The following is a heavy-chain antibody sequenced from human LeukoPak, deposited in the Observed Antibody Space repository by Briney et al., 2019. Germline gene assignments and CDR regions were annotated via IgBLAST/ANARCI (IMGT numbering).Heavy chain of an antibody. Sequence: GGSLRLSCEVSGFTFSGFWMSWSRQAPGKGLEWVASINSDGSEGYYADVVKGRFTISRDSAKNSLYLQINSLRAEDTAVYYCARSSYSSSSSVWGQGTMVTVSS. CDR3: ARSSYSSSSSV. CDR2: INSDGSEG. J-gene: IGHJ3*01. V-gene: IGHV3-7*03. CDR1: GFTFSGFW. D-gene: IGHD6-6*01.